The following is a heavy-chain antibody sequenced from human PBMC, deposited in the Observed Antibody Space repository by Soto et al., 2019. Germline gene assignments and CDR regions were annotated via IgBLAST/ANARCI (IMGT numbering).Heavy chain of an antibody. CDR2: VYSSGGT. J-gene: IGHJ5*02. CDR1: GGSMTSYY. D-gene: IGHD3-3*01. Sequence: SETLSLTCTVSGGSMTSYYWTWIRQPAGKGLEWIGRVYSSGGTHYNPSLKSRVTISLDTSKNQFSLRLLSVTDADTAVYFCARGQRFSDCFDPWGQGTLVTVSP. CDR3: ARGQRFSDCFDP. V-gene: IGHV4-4*07.